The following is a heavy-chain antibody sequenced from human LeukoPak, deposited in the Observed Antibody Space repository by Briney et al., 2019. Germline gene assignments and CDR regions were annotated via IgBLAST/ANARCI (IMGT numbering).Heavy chain of an antibody. V-gene: IGHV4-59*01. CDR1: GGSISSYY. D-gene: IGHD6-6*01. CDR3: ARYSSSSGPTYYFDY. CDR2: IYYSGST. J-gene: IGHJ4*02. Sequence: SETLSLNCTVSGGSISSYYWSWIRQPPGKELEWIGYIYYSGSTNYNPSLKSRVTISVDTSKNQFSLKLSSVTAADTAVYYCARYSSSSGPTYYFDYWGQGTLVTVSS.